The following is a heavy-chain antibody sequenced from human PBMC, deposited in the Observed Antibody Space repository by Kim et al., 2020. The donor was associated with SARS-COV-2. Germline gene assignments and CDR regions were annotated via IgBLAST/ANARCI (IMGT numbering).Heavy chain of an antibody. CDR2: IYYSGST. CDR3: ARGVDGYNWGWFDP. Sequence: SETLSLTCTVSGGSISSYYWSWIRQPPGKGLEWIGYIYYSGSTNYNPSLKSRVTISVDTSKNQFSLKLSSVTAADTAVYYCARGVDGYNWGWFDPWGQGT. CDR1: GGSISSYY. J-gene: IGHJ5*02. D-gene: IGHD5-12*01. V-gene: IGHV4-59*13.